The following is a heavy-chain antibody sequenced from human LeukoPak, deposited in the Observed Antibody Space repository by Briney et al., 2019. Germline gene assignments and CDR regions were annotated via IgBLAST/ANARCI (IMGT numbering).Heavy chain of an antibody. CDR2: IYYSGST. CDR3: ARERAVTTYYYFDY. D-gene: IGHD4-17*01. Sequence: SETLSLTCTVSGGSISSYYWSWIRQPPGKGLEWVGYIYYSGSTNYNPSLKSRVTISVDTSKNQFSLKLSSVTAADTAVYYCARERAVTTYYYFDYWGQGTLVTVSS. CDR1: GGSISSYY. J-gene: IGHJ4*02. V-gene: IGHV4-59*01.